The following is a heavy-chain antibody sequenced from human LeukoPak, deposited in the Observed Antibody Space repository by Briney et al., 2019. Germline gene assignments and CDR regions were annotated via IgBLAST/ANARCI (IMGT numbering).Heavy chain of an antibody. Sequence: GRSLRLSCAASGFTFSSYGMHWVRQAPGKGLEWVAVISYDGSNKYYADSVKGRFTISRDNSKNTLYLQMNSLRAEDTAVYYCAKDRRSIAQYFDYWGQGTLVTVSS. CDR2: ISYDGSNK. J-gene: IGHJ4*02. CDR1: GFTFSSYG. D-gene: IGHD6-6*01. CDR3: AKDRRSIAQYFDY. V-gene: IGHV3-30*18.